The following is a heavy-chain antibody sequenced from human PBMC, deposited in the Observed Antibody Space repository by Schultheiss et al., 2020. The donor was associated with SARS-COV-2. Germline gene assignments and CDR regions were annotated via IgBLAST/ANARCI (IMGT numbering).Heavy chain of an antibody. CDR2: IYHSGST. J-gene: IGHJ5*02. V-gene: IGHV4-4*02. CDR3: ARVRIYYDSSGYYIWGWFDP. D-gene: IGHD3-22*01. Sequence: SETLSLTCAVSGGSVSSLHWWTWVRQSPGKGLEWIAEIYHSGSTNYNPSLKSRVTISVDTSKNQFSLKLSSVTAADTAVYYCARVRIYYDSSGYYIWGWFDPWGQGTLVTVSS. CDR1: GGSVSSLHW.